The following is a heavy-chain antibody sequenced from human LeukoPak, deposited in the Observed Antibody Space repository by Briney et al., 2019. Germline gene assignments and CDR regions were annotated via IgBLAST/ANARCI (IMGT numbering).Heavy chain of an antibody. J-gene: IGHJ4*02. D-gene: IGHD3-9*01. CDR3: AKAKGTYYDILTGYYN. V-gene: IGHV3-30*02. CDR1: GFTFSSYG. Sequence: GGSLRLSCAASGFTFSSYGMHWVRQAPGKGLEWVAFIRYDGSNKYYADSVKGRFTISRDNSKNTLYLQMNSLRAEDTAVYYCAKAKGTYYDILTGYYNWGQGTLVTVSS. CDR2: IRYDGSNK.